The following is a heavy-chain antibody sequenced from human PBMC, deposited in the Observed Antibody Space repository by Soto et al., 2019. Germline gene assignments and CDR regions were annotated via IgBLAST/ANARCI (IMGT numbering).Heavy chain of an antibody. D-gene: IGHD4-17*01. CDR2: INAGNGNT. Sequence: ASVKVSCKASGYTFTSYAIHWVRQAPGQRLEWMGWINAGNGNTKYSQKFQGRVTMTTDTSTSTAYMELRSLRSDDTAVYYCARVRSTVTAYNWFDPWGQGTLVTVSS. J-gene: IGHJ5*02. V-gene: IGHV1-3*01. CDR3: ARVRSTVTAYNWFDP. CDR1: GYTFTSYA.